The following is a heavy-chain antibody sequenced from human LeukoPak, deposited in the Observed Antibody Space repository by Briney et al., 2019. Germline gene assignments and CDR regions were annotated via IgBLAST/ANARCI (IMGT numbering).Heavy chain of an antibody. CDR3: ARVVRGDSGYDGGGSFDY. CDR1: GGSISSGGYY. D-gene: IGHD5-12*01. V-gene: IGHV4-31*03. CDR2: IYYSGST. Sequence: PSQTLSLTCTVSGGSISSGGYYWSWIRQHPGKGLEWIRYIYYSGSTYYNPSLKSRVTISVDTSKNQFSLKLSSVTAADTAVYYCARVVRGDSGYDGGGSFDYWGQGTLVTVSS. J-gene: IGHJ4*02.